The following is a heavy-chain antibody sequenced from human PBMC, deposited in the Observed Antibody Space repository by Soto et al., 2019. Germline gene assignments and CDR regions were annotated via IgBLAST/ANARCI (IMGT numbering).Heavy chain of an antibody. V-gene: IGHV4-34*01. D-gene: IGHD2-15*01. CDR1: GGSFSGYY. J-gene: IGHJ6*04. CDR2: IGHSGSA. CDR3: ATGGNCIVSSCPLGSHYGIDV. Sequence: SETLSLTCAVYGGSFSGYYWTWIRQPPGKGLEWVGEIGHSGSATYSPSLKSRVTISVDTSNNQFSLRLSSVTAADTAVYYCATGGNCIVSSCPLGSHYGIDVWGKGPTVTLSS.